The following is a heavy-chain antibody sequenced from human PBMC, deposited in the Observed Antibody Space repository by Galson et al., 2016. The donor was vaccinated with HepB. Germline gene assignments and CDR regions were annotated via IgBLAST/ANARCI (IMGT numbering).Heavy chain of an antibody. Sequence: SLRLSCAASGFTFSSYYMHWVRQAPGKGLVWVSRINRDESSTSYADYVKGRFTISRDNAKNTLYLQMNSLRAKDTAVYYCARDPSYYSGMDVWGHGTTVTVS. J-gene: IGHJ6*02. CDR2: INRDESST. CDR1: GFTFSSYY. CDR3: ARDPSYYSGMDV. V-gene: IGHV3-74*01.